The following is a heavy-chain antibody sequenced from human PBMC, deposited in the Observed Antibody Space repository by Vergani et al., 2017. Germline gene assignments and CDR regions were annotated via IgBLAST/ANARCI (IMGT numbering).Heavy chain of an antibody. J-gene: IGHJ6*02. Sequence: EVQLLESGGGLVQPGGSLRHSCAASGFTFSSYAMSWVRQAPGKGLEWVSAISGSGGSTYYADSVKGRFTISRDNSKNTLYLQMNSLRAEDTAVYYCAKTTMKSYYYGSGSLDYYYGMDVWGQGTTVTVSS. CDR2: ISGSGGST. D-gene: IGHD3-10*01. CDR1: GFTFSSYA. V-gene: IGHV3-23*01. CDR3: AKTTMKSYYYGSGSLDYYYGMDV.